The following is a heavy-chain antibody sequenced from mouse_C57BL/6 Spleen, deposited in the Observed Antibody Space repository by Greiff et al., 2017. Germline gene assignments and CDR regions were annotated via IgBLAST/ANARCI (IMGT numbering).Heavy chain of an antibody. Sequence: EVQLQESGPGLVKPSQSLSLTCSVTGYSITSGYYWNWIRQFPGNKLEWMGYISYDGSNNYNPSLKNRISITRDTSKNQFFLKLNSVTTEDTATYYCARGGGYDEGFAYWGQGTLVTVSA. CDR2: ISYDGSN. J-gene: IGHJ3*01. CDR3: ARGGGYDEGFAY. D-gene: IGHD2-2*01. CDR1: GYSITSGYY. V-gene: IGHV3-6*01.